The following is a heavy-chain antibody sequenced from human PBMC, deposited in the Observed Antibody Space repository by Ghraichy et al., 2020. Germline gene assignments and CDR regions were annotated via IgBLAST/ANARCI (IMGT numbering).Heavy chain of an antibody. CDR2: IKQDGTEK. Sequence: GGSLRLSCAASGFSFSNYWMSWVRQAPGKGLEWVANIKQDGTEKYYVDSVKGRFAISRDNAKNSLYLQMNSLRAEDTAVYYCARDSRTIIPVHSYLDYWGQGTLVTVSS. J-gene: IGHJ4*02. CDR3: ARDSRTIIPVHSYLDY. D-gene: IGHD3-22*01. V-gene: IGHV3-7*01. CDR1: GFSFSNYW.